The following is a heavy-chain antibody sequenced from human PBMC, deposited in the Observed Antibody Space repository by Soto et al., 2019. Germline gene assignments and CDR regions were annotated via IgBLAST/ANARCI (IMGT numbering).Heavy chain of an antibody. CDR2: IYYSGST. Sequence: PSETLSLTCTVSGGSISSSSYYWGWIRQPPGKGLEWTGSIYYSGSTYYNPSLKSRVTISVDTSKNQFSLKLSSVTAADTAVYYCARLLNWFDPWGQGTLVTVSS. CDR1: GGSISSSSYY. CDR3: ARLLNWFDP. J-gene: IGHJ5*02. V-gene: IGHV4-39*01.